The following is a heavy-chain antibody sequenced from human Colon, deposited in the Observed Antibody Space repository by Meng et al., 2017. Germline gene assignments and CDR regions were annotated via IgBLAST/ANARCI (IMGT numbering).Heavy chain of an antibody. Sequence: QLQLPESGSRLVKPSQTLSLACAVSVDSVTTTLSSWSWIRQSPGKGLECIGNIYDNGYTYYSQSLRSRVTISVDRSNNQFSLNLNSVTAADTAVYFCARGYRGSTYFAYWGQGSLVTVSS. CDR1: VDSVTTTLSS. V-gene: IGHV4-30-2*06. J-gene: IGHJ4*02. CDR2: IYDNGYT. D-gene: IGHD3-16*01. CDR3: ARGYRGSTYFAY.